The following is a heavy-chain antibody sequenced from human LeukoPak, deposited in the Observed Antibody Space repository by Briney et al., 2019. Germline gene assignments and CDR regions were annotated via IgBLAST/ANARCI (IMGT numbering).Heavy chain of an antibody. CDR2: IYYSGST. J-gene: IGHJ4*02. CDR3: VRGSTLRHYQF. V-gene: IGHV4-39*01. D-gene: IGHD3-16*01. Sequence: SETLSLTCTVSGGSISSSSYYWGWIRRPPGKGLEWIGTIYYSGSTYYNPSLKSRTTVSVDTAKNQFSLKLSSVTAADTAVYYCVRGSTLRHYQFWGQGTLVTVSS. CDR1: GGSISSSSYY.